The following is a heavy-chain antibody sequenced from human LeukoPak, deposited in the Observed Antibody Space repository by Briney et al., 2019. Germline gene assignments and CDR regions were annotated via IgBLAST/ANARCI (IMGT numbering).Heavy chain of an antibody. V-gene: IGHV1-18*01. CDR3: ARGGVRGYSYGYGIDY. J-gene: IGHJ4*02. Sequence: GASVKVSCKASGCTFTSYGISWVRQAPGQGLEWMGWISAYNGNTNYAQKLQGRVTMTTDTSTSTAYMELRSLRSDDTAVYYCARGGVRGYSYGYGIDYWGQGTLVTVSS. CDR2: ISAYNGNT. D-gene: IGHD5-18*01. CDR1: GCTFTSYG.